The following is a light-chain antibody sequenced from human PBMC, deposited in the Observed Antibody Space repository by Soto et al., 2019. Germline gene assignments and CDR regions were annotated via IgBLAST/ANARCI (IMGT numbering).Light chain of an antibody. CDR3: QQYGSSPTT. CDR2: GAS. V-gene: IGKV3-20*01. CDR1: QSVFNNH. Sequence: EIVLTQSPGTLSLSPGERATLSCRASQSVFNNHIGWYQQKPGQAPRRLIFGASFRATGIPDRFSGSGSGTDFTLTIRRLEPEDFAAYSCQQYGSSPTTFGQGTKVDIK. J-gene: IGKJ1*01.